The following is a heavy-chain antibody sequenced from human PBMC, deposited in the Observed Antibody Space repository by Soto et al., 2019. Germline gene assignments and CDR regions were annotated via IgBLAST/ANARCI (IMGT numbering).Heavy chain of an antibody. J-gene: IGHJ5*02. V-gene: IGHV1-46*01. D-gene: IGHD2-15*01. Sequence: QVQLVQSGAEVKKPGASVTVSCKASGYTFTSYYMPWVRQAPGQGLEWVGIINPSGGSTSYAQKFQCRGTMSRDTSTSTLYMKLSSLRSEDTAVNYCARVGSGGRKSPFDTRGQGTLVTVSS. CDR1: GYTFTSYY. CDR2: INPSGGST. CDR3: ARVGSGGRKSPFDT.